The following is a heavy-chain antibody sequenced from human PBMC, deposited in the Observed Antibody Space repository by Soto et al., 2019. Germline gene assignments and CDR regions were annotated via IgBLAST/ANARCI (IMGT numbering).Heavy chain of an antibody. D-gene: IGHD4-4*01. V-gene: IGHV4-34*01. CDR2: INHAGST. Sequence: QMQLQQWGAGLLKASETLSLTCSVSGGSFSGYYLAWMRQPPGKGLEWIGEINHAGSTKYHPSLKGRVFLSVDLSHTPFSLRLSSVTAAASAVYYCARQSGPAYRYGMDVWGQGITVTVSS. CDR3: ARQSGPAYRYGMDV. CDR1: GGSFSGYY. J-gene: IGHJ6*02.